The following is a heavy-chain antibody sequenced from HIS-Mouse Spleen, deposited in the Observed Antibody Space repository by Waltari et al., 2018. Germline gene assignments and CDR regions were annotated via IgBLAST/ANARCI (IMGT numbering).Heavy chain of an antibody. V-gene: IGHV1-69*01. CDR1: GGTFSSYA. Sequence: QVQLVQSGAEVKKPGSSVKVSCKASGGTFSSYAISWVRQAPGQGLEWMGGNIPIFGTGNYAQKFQGRVTITADESTSTAYMELSSLRSEDTAVYYCARSRDGYNYFDYWGQGTLVTVSS. J-gene: IGHJ4*02. D-gene: IGHD5-12*01. CDR2: NIPIFGTG. CDR3: ARSRDGYNYFDY.